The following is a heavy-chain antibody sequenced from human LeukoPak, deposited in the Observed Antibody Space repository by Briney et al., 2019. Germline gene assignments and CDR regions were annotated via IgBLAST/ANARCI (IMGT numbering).Heavy chain of an antibody. D-gene: IGHD3-22*01. Sequence: ASVKISCKASGYTFTSYAIHWVRQAPGQRLEWMGWINAGNGNTKYSQKFQGRVTITRDTSASTAYMELSSLRSEDTAVYYCARECYYDSSGYCHYGMDVWGQGTTVTVSS. CDR2: INAGNGNT. V-gene: IGHV1-3*01. CDR1: GYTFTSYA. CDR3: ARECYYDSSGYCHYGMDV. J-gene: IGHJ6*02.